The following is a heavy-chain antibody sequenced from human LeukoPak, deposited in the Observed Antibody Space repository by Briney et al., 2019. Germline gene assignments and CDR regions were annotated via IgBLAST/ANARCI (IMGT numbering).Heavy chain of an antibody. CDR2: IKGDGSEV. J-gene: IGHJ4*02. CDR1: GFTFSSYW. D-gene: IGHD3-22*01. CDR3: AKAYYDTSGHY. V-gene: IGHV3-7*01. Sequence: GGSLRLSCAASGFTFSSYWMTWVRQAPGKGLEWVGNIKGDGSEVYYVDSVKGRFTISRDNAKNSLYLQMNSLRAEDTAVYYCAKAYYDTSGHYWGQGTLVTVSS.